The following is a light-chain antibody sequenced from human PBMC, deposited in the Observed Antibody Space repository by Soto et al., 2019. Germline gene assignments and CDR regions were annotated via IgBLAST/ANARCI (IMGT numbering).Light chain of an antibody. CDR2: SAS. CDR3: QQYNNLPPT. Sequence: PGESATLSCRASERVSTNLAWYQQTPGQAPRLLIYSASRRPTDIPVRFSGSGSGAEFTLTISSPQSEDFAIYYCQQYNNLPPTFGQGTKVDIK. J-gene: IGKJ1*01. V-gene: IGKV3-15*01. CDR1: ERVSTN.